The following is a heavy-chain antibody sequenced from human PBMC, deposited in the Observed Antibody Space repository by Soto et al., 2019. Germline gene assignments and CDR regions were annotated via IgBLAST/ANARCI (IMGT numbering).Heavy chain of an antibody. CDR2: INPSGGST. CDR1: GYTFTGYY. Sequence: ASVKVSCKASGYTFTGYYMHWVRQAPGQGLEWMGIINPSGGSTSYAQKFQGRATMTRDTSTSTVYMELSSLRSEDTAVYYCARDLGIAAAGGRGYYYGMDVWGQGTTVTVSS. V-gene: IGHV1-46*01. D-gene: IGHD6-13*01. J-gene: IGHJ6*02. CDR3: ARDLGIAAAGGRGYYYGMDV.